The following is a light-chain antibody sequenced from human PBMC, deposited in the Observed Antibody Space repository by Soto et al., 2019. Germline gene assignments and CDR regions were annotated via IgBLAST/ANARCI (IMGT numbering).Light chain of an antibody. Sequence: DIQMTQSPSSLSASVGDRVTITCRASQSISSYLNWYQQIPGKAPKLLIYDASSLESGVPSRFSGSGSGTEFTLTITSLQPDDFATYYCQQYNSYPWTFGQGTKVDI. CDR3: QQYNSYPWT. V-gene: IGKV1-5*01. CDR1: QSISSY. J-gene: IGKJ1*01. CDR2: DAS.